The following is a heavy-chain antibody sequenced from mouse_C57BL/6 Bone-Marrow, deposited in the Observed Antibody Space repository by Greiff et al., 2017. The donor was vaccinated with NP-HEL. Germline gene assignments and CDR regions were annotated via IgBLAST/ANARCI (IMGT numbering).Heavy chain of an antibody. Sequence: QVQLQQPGAELVKPGASVKVSCKASGYTFTSYWMHWVKQRPGQGLEWIGRIHPSDSDTNYNQKFKGKATLTVDKSSSTAYMQLCSLTSEDSSVYYCAMGFPWFAYWGQGTLVTVSA. CDR3: AMGFPWFAY. J-gene: IGHJ3*01. CDR1: GYTFTSYW. CDR2: IHPSDSDT. V-gene: IGHV1-74*01.